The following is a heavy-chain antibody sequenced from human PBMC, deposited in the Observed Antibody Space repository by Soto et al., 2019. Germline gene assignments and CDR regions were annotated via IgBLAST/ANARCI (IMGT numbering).Heavy chain of an antibody. CDR2: IYYSGST. J-gene: IGHJ5*02. CDR3: ARSARKNWFDP. V-gene: IGHV4-31*03. Sequence: PSETLSLTCTVSGGSISSGGYYWSWIRQHPGKGLEWIGYIYYSGSTYYNPSLKSRVTISVDTSKNQFSPKLSSVTAADTAVYYCARSARKNWFDPWGQGTLVTVSS. CDR1: GGSISSGGYY.